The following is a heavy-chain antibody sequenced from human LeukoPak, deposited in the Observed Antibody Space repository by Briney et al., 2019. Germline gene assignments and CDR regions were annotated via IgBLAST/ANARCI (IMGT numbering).Heavy chain of an antibody. CDR1: GGSISSGGYS. CDR3: ARVGPFYYDSSGYYFDAFDI. V-gene: IGHV4-30-4*07. D-gene: IGHD3-22*01. Sequence: SQTLSLTCAVSGGSISSGGYSWSWIRQPPGKGLEWIGYIYYSGSTYYNPSLKSRVTISVDTSKNQFSLKLSSVTAADTAVYYCARVGPFYYDSSGYYFDAFDIWGQGTMVTASS. J-gene: IGHJ3*02. CDR2: IYYSGST.